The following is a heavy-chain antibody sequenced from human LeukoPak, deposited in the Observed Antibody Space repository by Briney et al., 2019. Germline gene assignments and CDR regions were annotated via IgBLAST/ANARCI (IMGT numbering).Heavy chain of an antibody. CDR2: INPNSGDT. Sequence: GASVKVSCKTSGYTFSDYYIHWIRQAPGQGLEWVGWINPNSGDTDYAQKFQGRVTMTRDTSISTAYMELSRLRSDDTAVYYCARGRGSSGWYAFDIWGQGTMVTVSS. CDR1: GYTFSDYY. CDR3: ARGRGSSGWYAFDI. V-gene: IGHV1-2*02. J-gene: IGHJ3*02. D-gene: IGHD6-19*01.